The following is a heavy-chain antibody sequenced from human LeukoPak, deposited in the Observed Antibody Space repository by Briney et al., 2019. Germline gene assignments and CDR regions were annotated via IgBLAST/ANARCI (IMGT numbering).Heavy chain of an antibody. Sequence: SGTLSLTCAVSGGSISSSNWWSWVRQPPGKGLEWIGQIYHSGSTNYNLSLKSRVTISVDKSKNQFSLKLGSVTAADTAVYYCARVQSGQQLAGGYYFDYWGQGTLVTISS. V-gene: IGHV4-4*02. CDR3: ARVQSGQQLAGGYYFDY. CDR1: GGSISSSNW. J-gene: IGHJ4*02. CDR2: IYHSGST. D-gene: IGHD6-13*01.